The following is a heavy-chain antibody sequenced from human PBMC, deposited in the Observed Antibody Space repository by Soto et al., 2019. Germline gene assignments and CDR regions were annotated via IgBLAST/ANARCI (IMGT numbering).Heavy chain of an antibody. Sequence: ASVKVSCKASGYTFTSYGISWVRQAPGQGLEWMGWISAYNGNTNYAQKLQGRVTMATDTSTSTAYMELRSLRSDDTAVYYCARRDIVVVPAANDYYYYYMDVWGKGTTVTVSS. V-gene: IGHV1-18*01. CDR3: ARRDIVVVPAANDYYYYYMDV. J-gene: IGHJ6*03. CDR1: GYTFTSYG. D-gene: IGHD2-2*01. CDR2: ISAYNGNT.